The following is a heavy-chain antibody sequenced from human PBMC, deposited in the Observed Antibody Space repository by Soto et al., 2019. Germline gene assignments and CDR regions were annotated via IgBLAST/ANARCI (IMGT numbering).Heavy chain of an antibody. CDR3: AGTYDSADY. D-gene: IGHD3-10*01. Sequence: VHLVESGGGLVTPGGSLRLSCAASGFAFSNYYFNWIRQAPGMGLEWVSSISATASHTFYTDSVKGRFTISRDNTENYLYLQMDSLRVEDTAVYYCAGTYDSADYWGRGTLVTVSS. CDR1: GFAFSNYY. V-gene: IGHV3-21*01. CDR2: ISATASHT. J-gene: IGHJ4*02.